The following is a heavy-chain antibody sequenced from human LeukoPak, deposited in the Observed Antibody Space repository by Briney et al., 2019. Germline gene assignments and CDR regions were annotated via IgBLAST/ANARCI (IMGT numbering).Heavy chain of an antibody. V-gene: IGHV3-23*01. J-gene: IGHJ4*02. CDR1: GFTFSNYA. D-gene: IGHD2-8*01. Sequence: GGSLRLSCLASGFTFSNYAMSWVRQAPGKGLEWVSGITISGKTAYYADSVKGRFTISRDNFKNTLYLQMNSLRAEDTAVYYCAKVSGYCTNGVCYTHDYWGQGTLVTVSS. CDR2: ITISGKTA. CDR3: AKVSGYCTNGVCYTHDY.